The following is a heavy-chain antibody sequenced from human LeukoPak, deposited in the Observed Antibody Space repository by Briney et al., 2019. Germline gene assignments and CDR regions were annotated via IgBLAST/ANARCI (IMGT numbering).Heavy chain of an antibody. CDR1: GFTFRDAA. D-gene: IGHD2-2*02. CDR2: ISGSGGST. V-gene: IGHV3-23*01. CDR3: AKDHGRRYCSSTSCYTPDNWFDP. Sequence: GGSLRLSCAVSGFTFRDAAMSWVRQAPGKGLEWVSAISGSGGSTYYADSVKGRFTISRDNSKNTLYLQMNSLRAEDTAVYYCAKDHGRRYCSSTSCYTPDNWFDPWGQGTLVTVSS. J-gene: IGHJ5*02.